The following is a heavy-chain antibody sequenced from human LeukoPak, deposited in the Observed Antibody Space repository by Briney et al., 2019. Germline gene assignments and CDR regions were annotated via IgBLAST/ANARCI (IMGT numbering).Heavy chain of an antibody. V-gene: IGHV3-23*01. CDR1: GFTFSSYA. D-gene: IGHD6-6*01. J-gene: IGHJ4*02. CDR2: ISGSGGST. CDR3: AKGNEYSSSSSFDY. Sequence: GGSLRLSCAASGFTFSSYAMSWVRQAPGKGLEWVSAISGSGGSTYYADSVKGRFTISRDNAKNSLYLQMNSLRAEDTALYYCAKGNEYSSSSSFDYWGQGTLVTVSS.